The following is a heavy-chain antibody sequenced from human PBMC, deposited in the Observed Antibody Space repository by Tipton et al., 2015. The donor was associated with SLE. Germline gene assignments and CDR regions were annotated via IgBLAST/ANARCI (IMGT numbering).Heavy chain of an antibody. Sequence: RSLRLSCAASGFTFSSYGMHWVRQAPGKGLEWVAVIWYDGSNKYYADSVKGRFTISRDNSKNTLYLQMNSLRAEDTAMFYCAKDAGGRGYDAFDIWGQGTMVTVSS. D-gene: IGHD2-8*02. CDR2: IWYDGSNK. CDR3: AKDAGGRGYDAFDI. J-gene: IGHJ3*02. CDR1: GFTFSSYG. V-gene: IGHV3-30*18.